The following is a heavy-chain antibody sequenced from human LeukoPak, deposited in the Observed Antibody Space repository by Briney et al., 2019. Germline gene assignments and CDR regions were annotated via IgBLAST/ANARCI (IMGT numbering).Heavy chain of an antibody. V-gene: IGHV1-2*02. J-gene: IGHJ6*03. CDR2: INPNSGGT. D-gene: IGHD6-6*01. CDR1: GYTFTGYY. CDR3: AREQSIAARPGHYYYYYMDV. Sequence: ASVTVSCKASGYTFTGYYMHWVRQAPGQGLAWMGWINPNSGGTNYAQKFQGRVTMTRDTSISTAYMELSRLRSDDTAVYYCAREQSIAARPGHYYYYYMDVWGKGTTVTVSS.